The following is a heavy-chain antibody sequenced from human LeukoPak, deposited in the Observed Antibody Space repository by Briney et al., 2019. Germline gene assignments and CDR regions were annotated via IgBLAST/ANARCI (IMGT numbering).Heavy chain of an antibody. D-gene: IGHD2-15*01. J-gene: IGHJ4*02. CDR3: ASGSSPPSYFDY. Sequence: ASVKVSCKASGGTFSSYAISWVRQAPGQGLEWMGRIIPIFGTANYAQKFQGRVTITTDESTSTAYMELSSLRSEDTAVYHCASGSSPPSYFDYWGQGTLVTVSS. CDR1: GGTFSSYA. CDR2: IIPIFGTA. V-gene: IGHV1-69*05.